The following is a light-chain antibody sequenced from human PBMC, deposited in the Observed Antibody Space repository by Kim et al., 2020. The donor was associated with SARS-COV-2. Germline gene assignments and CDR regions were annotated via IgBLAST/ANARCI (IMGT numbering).Light chain of an antibody. CDR2: KAS. V-gene: IGKV1-5*03. CDR1: QSISVW. CDR3: KQYHSYSYT. J-gene: IGKJ2*01. Sequence: DIQMTQSPSTLSASVGDRVTITCRASQSISVWLAWYQQKPGKAPNLLIYKASSLESGVPSRFSGTGSGTEFTLTISSLQPDDLATYYCKQYHSYSYTFGQGTKLEI.